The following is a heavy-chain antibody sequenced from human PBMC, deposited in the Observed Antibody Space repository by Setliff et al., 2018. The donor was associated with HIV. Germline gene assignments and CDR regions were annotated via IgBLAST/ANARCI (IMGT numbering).Heavy chain of an antibody. CDR2: ISYDSRFI. D-gene: IGHD3-22*01. CDR3: ARDRASSGYYARFDH. CDR1: GFTFSNYN. Sequence: GGSPRLSCAASGFTFSNYNMNWVRQAPGKGLEWVSSISYDSRFIYHADSMKGRFTISRDNAKKLVYLQMNSLRAEDTAIYYCARDRASSGYYARFDHWGQGTLVTVSS. J-gene: IGHJ4*02. V-gene: IGHV3-21*01.